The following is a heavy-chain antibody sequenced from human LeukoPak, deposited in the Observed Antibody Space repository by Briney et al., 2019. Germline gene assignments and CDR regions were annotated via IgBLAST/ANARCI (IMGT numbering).Heavy chain of an antibody. CDR2: ISGNGSPI. D-gene: IGHD5-18*01. Sequence: GGSLRLSCAASGFTFSSYEMNWVRQAPGRGLEWVSYISGNGSPIYYADSVKGRFTISRDNSKNSLFLQLNSLRADDTAVYYCARDPEFSYGYYFDYWGQGTLVTVSS. V-gene: IGHV3-48*03. CDR3: ARDPEFSYGYYFDY. CDR1: GFTFSSYE. J-gene: IGHJ4*02.